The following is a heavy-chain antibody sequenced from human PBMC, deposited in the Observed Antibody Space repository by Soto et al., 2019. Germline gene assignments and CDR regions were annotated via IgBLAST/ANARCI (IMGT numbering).Heavy chain of an antibody. CDR2: IYYSGST. CDR3: ARDLGGFLASGNYYTNGILN. V-gene: IGHV4-59*12. CDR1: GGSISSYY. D-gene: IGHD3-10*01. J-gene: IGHJ4*02. Sequence: SETLSLTCTVSGGSISSYYCSWIRQPPGKGLEWIGSIYYSGSTYYNPSLKSRVTISVDTSKNQFSLKLSSVTADDTAVYHCARDLGGFLASGNYYTNGILNWGQGGLVTVSS.